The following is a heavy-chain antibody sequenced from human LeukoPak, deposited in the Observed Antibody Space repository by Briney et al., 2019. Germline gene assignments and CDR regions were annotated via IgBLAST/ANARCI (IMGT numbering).Heavy chain of an antibody. CDR3: ARGQDVWGSSLDY. J-gene: IGHJ4*02. Sequence: GGSLRLSCAASGFTFSSYSMNWVRQAPGKGLEWVSSISSSSSYIYYADSVKGRFTISRDNAKNSLYLQMNSLRAEDTAVYYCARGQDVWGSSLDYWGQGTLVTVSS. V-gene: IGHV3-21*01. CDR1: GFTFSSYS. D-gene: IGHD3-16*01. CDR2: ISSSSSYI.